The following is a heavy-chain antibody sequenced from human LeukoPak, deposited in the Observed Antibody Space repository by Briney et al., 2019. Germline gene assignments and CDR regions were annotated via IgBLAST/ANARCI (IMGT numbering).Heavy chain of an antibody. V-gene: IGHV3-7*01. CDR2: IKQDGSEK. J-gene: IGHJ6*03. Sequence: GGSLRLSCAASGFTFSSYWMSWVRQAPGKGLEWVANIKQDGSEKYYVDSVKGRFTISKDNAKNSLYLQMNSLRAEDTAVYYCARGWGPDYYYYYMDVWGKGTTVTVSS. CDR1: GFTFSSYW. D-gene: IGHD2-21*02. CDR3: ARGWGPDYYYYYMDV.